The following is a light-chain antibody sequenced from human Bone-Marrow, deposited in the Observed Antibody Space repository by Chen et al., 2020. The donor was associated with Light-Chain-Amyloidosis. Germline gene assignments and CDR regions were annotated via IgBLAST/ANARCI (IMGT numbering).Light chain of an antibody. CDR1: SSDVGGDNH. CDR3: SSYTITNTLV. V-gene: IGLV2-14*01. CDR2: EVT. Sequence: QSALTPPASVSGSPGQAITISCTGTSSDVGGDNHVSWYQQHPDKAPKLMIYEVTTPPSWVPDRFSGSTSDNTASLTISGLQTEDEADYFCSSYTITNTLVFGSGTRVTVL. J-gene: IGLJ1*01.